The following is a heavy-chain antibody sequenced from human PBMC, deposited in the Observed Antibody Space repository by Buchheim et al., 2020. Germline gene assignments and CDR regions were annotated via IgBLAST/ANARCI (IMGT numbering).Heavy chain of an antibody. V-gene: IGHV3-23*01. Sequence: EVQLLESGGGLVQPGGSLRLSCAASGFTFSSYAMSWVRQAPGKGLEWVAGINNDGKSTIYADSVKGRFTISRDNAKNTLTLQMNSLRVEDTAVYYCASETFSTSRSSRVRWFDPWGQGT. D-gene: IGHD2-2*01. CDR2: INNDGKST. CDR3: ASETFSTSRSSRVRWFDP. J-gene: IGHJ5*02. CDR1: GFTFSSYA.